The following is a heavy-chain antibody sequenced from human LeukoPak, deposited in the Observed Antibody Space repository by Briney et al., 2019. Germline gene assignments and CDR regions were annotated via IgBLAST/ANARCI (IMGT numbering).Heavy chain of an antibody. Sequence: GSLRLSCAASGFTLSSFAMSWVRPAPGKGLEWVSGISSGGESTIYADSVKGRFTLSRDNSKSTLYLQMNSLRAEDTALYYCARDFWYSNGWYFFDCWGQGAMVTVSS. CDR1: GFTLSSFA. CDR3: ARDFWYSNGWYFFDC. V-gene: IGHV3-23*01. J-gene: IGHJ4*02. D-gene: IGHD6-19*01. CDR2: ISSGGEST.